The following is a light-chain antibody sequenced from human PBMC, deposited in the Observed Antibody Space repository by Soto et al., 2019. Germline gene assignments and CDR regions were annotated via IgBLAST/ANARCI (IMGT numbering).Light chain of an antibody. CDR3: QQSNSSPHT. J-gene: IGKJ4*01. CDR2: AAS. Sequence: DIQMTQSPSSLSASVGDRVTITCRASQSITNYLNWYQHKPGQAPNLLIYAASTLQAGVPSRFRGSGSGTDFTLTISSLQPDDFATYFCQQSNSSPHTFGGGTKGDSK. CDR1: QSITNY. V-gene: IGKV1-39*01.